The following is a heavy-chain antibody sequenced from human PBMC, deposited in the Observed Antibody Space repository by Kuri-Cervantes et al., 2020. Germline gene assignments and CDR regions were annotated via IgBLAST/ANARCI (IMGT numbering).Heavy chain of an antibody. CDR3: ARGTDLGGLRNLDH. Sequence: GESLKISCEDSRFTFTNAWMSWVRQAPGKGLEWVSSINWNGGRTRYADSVKGRFTVSRDNPKNSLYLQMNSLRAEDTALYYCARGTDLGGLRNLDHWGQGTLVTVSS. CDR2: INWNGGRT. D-gene: IGHD3-16*01. CDR1: RFTFTNAW. J-gene: IGHJ4*02. V-gene: IGHV3-20*04.